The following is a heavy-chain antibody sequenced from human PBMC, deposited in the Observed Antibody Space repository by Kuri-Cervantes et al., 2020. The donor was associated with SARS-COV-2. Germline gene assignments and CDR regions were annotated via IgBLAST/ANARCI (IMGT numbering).Heavy chain of an antibody. CDR1: GASMSDPMSHYY. Sequence: SETLSLTCTVSGASMSDPMSHYYWSWIRQPPGKGLEWIGYIYYSGSTNYNPSLKSRVTISVDTSKNQFSLKLSSVTAADTAVYYCARGSSSWDFDYWGQGTLVTVSS. CDR2: IYYSGST. V-gene: IGHV4-61*01. CDR3: ARGSSSWDFDY. D-gene: IGHD6-13*01. J-gene: IGHJ4*02.